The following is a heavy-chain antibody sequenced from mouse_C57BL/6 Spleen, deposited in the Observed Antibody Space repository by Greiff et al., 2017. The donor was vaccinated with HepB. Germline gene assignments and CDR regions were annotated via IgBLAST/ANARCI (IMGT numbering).Heavy chain of an antibody. CDR3: ASGGITTVVENWYFDV. Sequence: QVQLQQSGPELVKPGASVKISCQASGYAFSSSWMNWVKQRPGKGLEWIGRIYPGDGDTNYNGKFKGKATLTADKSSSTAYMQLSSLTSEDSAVYFCASGGITTVVENWYFDVWGTGTTVTVSS. CDR1: GYAFSSSW. J-gene: IGHJ1*03. D-gene: IGHD1-1*01. CDR2: IYPGDGDT. V-gene: IGHV1-82*01.